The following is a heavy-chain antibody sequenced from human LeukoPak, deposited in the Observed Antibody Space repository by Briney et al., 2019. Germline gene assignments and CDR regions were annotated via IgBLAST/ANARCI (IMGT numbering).Heavy chain of an antibody. Sequence: SETLSLTCTLSGGSISSYYWSWIRQPPGKGLEWIGYIYYSGSTNYNPSLKSRVTISVDTSKNQFSLKLSSVTAADTAVYYCARDLDYGDYEVDSAFDIWGQGTMVTVSS. CDR3: ARDLDYGDYEVDSAFDI. CDR2: IYYSGST. D-gene: IGHD4-17*01. J-gene: IGHJ3*02. CDR1: GGSISSYY. V-gene: IGHV4-59*01.